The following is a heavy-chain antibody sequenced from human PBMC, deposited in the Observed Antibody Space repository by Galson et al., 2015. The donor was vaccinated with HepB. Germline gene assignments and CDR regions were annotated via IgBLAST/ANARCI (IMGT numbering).Heavy chain of an antibody. CDR1: GFTFSSYA. J-gene: IGHJ4*02. D-gene: IGHD5-12*01. CDR2: ISYDGSNQ. CDR3: AADIRGSLDF. Sequence: SLRLSCAASGFTFSSYAMHWVRQAPGKGLDWVAGISYDGSNQNYADSVKGRFTISRDKSKSTLSLQMNSLTSEDTAVYYCAADIRGSLDFWGQGNLVTVSS. V-gene: IGHV3-30*03.